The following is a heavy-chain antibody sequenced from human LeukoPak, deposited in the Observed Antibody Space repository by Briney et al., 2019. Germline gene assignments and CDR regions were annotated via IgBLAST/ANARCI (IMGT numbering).Heavy chain of an antibody. V-gene: IGHV4-34*01. CDR1: GGSFSGYY. CDR2: INHSGST. CDR3: ANRYSSGYRRAFDI. Sequence: PSETLSLTCAVYGGSFSGYYWSWIRQPPGKGLEWIGEINHSGSTNYNPSLKSRVTISVDTSKNQFSLKLSSVTAADTAVYYCANRYSSGYRRAFDIWGQGTMVTVSS. J-gene: IGHJ3*02. D-gene: IGHD6-19*01.